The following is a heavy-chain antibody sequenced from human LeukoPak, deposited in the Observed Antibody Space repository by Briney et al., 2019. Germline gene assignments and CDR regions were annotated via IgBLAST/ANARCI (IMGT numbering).Heavy chain of an antibody. D-gene: IGHD2-21*02. V-gene: IGHV3-21*01. CDR1: GFTFTDYN. CDR2: ISKSSTYI. J-gene: IGHJ5*02. Sequence: GGSLRLSCAASGFTFTDYNMNWVRQAPGKGLEWVASISKSSTYIHYADSVRGRFTISRDHSKNSLFLQMNSLRVEDTAVYFCAGEESYCRGDCSPAWGQGTLVTVSS. CDR3: AGEESYCRGDCSPA.